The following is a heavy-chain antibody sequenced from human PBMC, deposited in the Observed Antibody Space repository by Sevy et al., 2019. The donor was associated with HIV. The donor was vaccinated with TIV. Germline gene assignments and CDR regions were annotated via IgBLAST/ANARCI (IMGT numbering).Heavy chain of an antibody. CDR2: ISYDGSNK. CDR1: GFTFSSYG. J-gene: IGHJ6*02. Sequence: GGSLRLSCAASGFTFSSYGMHWVRQAPGKGLEWVAVISYDGSNKYYADSVKGRFTISRDNSKNTLYLQMNSLRAEDTAVYYCAKDAEMNYGDPISYYGMDVWGQGTTVTVSS. CDR3: AKDAEMNYGDPISYYGMDV. D-gene: IGHD4-17*01. V-gene: IGHV3-30*18.